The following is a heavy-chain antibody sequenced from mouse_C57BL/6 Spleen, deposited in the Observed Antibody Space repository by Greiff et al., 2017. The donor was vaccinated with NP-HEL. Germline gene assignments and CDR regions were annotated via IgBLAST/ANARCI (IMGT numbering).Heavy chain of an antibody. CDR1: GYTFTSYW. CDR3: ARGTTVVATLPDY. J-gene: IGHJ2*01. V-gene: IGHV1-69*01. D-gene: IGHD1-1*01. CDR2: IDPSDSYT. Sequence: QVQLQQPGAELVMPGASVKLSCKASGYTFTSYWMHWVKQRPGQGLEWIGEIDPSDSYTNYNQKFKGKSTLTVDKSSSTAYMQLSSLTSEDSAVYYCARGTTVVATLPDYWGHGTTLTVSS.